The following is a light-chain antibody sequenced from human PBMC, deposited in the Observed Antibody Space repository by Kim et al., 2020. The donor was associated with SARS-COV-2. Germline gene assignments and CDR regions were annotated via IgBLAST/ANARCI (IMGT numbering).Light chain of an antibody. CDR1: SSNIGADYD. J-gene: IGLJ3*02. CDR3: QSYDITLSDSRV. Sequence: QSVLTQPPSVSGAPGQTVTISCTGSSSNIGADYDVHWYQRVPGTAPKLLIYGNTNRPAGVPDRFSGSKSGTSASLAISGLLPEDEADYYCQSYDITLSDSRVFGGGTKLTV. CDR2: GNT. V-gene: IGLV1-40*01.